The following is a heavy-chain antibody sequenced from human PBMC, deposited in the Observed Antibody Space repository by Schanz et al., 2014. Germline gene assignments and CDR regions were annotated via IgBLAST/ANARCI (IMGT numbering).Heavy chain of an antibody. V-gene: IGHV3-33*08. CDR3: ARDRVQYSSGWYSDS. CDR2: IWFDGNNK. J-gene: IGHJ4*02. Sequence: QVQLEESGGGLVTPGGSLRLSCAASGFTFSDYYMSWIRQAPGKGLEWVAVIWFDGNNKFYADSVKGRFTISRDNSKNTLYLQMSSLRAEDTAVYYCARDRVQYSSGWYSDSWGQGTLVTVSS. D-gene: IGHD6-19*01. CDR1: GFTFSDYY.